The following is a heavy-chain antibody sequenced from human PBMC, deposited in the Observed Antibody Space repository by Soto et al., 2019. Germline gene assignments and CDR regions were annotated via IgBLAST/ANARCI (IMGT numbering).Heavy chain of an antibody. V-gene: IGHV3-48*01. D-gene: IGHD3-10*01. CDR2: ISSSSRTI. Sequence: PGGSLRLSCAASGFTFSSYSMNWVRQAPGKGLEWVSYISSSSRTIYCADSVKGRFTISRDNAKNSLYLQMNSLRAEDTAVYYCARGITMVRGVTQSGMDVWGQGTTVTVSS. J-gene: IGHJ6*02. CDR1: GFTFSSYS. CDR3: ARGITMVRGVTQSGMDV.